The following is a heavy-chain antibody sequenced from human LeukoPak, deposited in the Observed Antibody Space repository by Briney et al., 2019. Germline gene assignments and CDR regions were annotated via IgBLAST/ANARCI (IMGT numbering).Heavy chain of an antibody. V-gene: IGHV3-15*01. CDR3: TTVTALLLWGLDV. Sequence: PGGSLRLSCAASGFTFSNAWMSWVRQAPGKGLEWVGRIKSNSDGGTAEHGAPVKGRFTISRDDSKNTLYLQMNSLKTEDTAVYHCTTVTALLLWGLDVWGQGTTVTVSS. CDR2: IKSNSDGGTA. CDR1: GFTFSNAW. J-gene: IGHJ6*02. D-gene: IGHD2-15*01.